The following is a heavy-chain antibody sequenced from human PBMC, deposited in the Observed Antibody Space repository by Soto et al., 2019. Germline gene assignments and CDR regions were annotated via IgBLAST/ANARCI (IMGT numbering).Heavy chain of an antibody. CDR1: GFTFSSNW. Sequence: EVQLEESGGGLVQPGGSLRLSCVASGFTFSSNWVHWVRQAPGKGLVWVARINSEGSSTTYADSVKGRFTISRDNAKNTLLLQMNSLRAEDTAVYYCARSLPYYYYYYMDVWGKGTTVTVSS. J-gene: IGHJ6*03. CDR2: INSEGSST. V-gene: IGHV3-74*01. CDR3: ARSLPYYYYYYMDV.